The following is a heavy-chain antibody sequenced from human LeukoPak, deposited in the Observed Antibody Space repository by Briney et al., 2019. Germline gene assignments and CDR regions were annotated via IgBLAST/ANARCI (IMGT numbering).Heavy chain of an antibody. CDR2: ISWNSGSI. Sequence: GGPLSPSCEAPGLTFDNYAMPWARQAPGKGLEWASGISWNSGSIGYADSVKGRFTISRDNAKNSLYLQMNRLRAEDTALYYCAKAGSSGWYYGMDVWGQGTTVTVSS. CDR1: GLTFDNYA. CDR3: AKAGSSGWYYGMDV. D-gene: IGHD6-19*01. J-gene: IGHJ6*02. V-gene: IGHV3-9*01.